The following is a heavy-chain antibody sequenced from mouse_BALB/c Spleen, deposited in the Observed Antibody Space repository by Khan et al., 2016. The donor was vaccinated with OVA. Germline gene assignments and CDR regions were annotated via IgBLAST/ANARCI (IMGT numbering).Heavy chain of an antibody. D-gene: IGHD1-1*01. Sequence: EVQFQESGPGLVKPSQSLSLTCTVTGYSITSDYAWNWIRQFPGNKLEWMGYISYSGSTSSKPSLKRRIAITRDTSKNQFFLQLTSVTTEDTATYYCARQNYYGYAMDYWGQGTSVTVSS. CDR2: ISYSGST. V-gene: IGHV3-2*02. J-gene: IGHJ4*01. CDR3: ARQNYYGYAMDY. CDR1: GYSITSDYA.